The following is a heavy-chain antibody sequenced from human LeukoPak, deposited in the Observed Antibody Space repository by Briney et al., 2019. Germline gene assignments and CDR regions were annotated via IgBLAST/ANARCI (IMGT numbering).Heavy chain of an antibody. D-gene: IGHD1-26*01. V-gene: IGHV3-48*04. J-gene: IGHJ6*03. Sequence: PGGSLSLSCAASGFTFSSYAMNWVRQAPGKGLEGVSYISSSGSTIYYADSVKVRFTISRDNSKNSLYLQMISLRAEDTAIYYCARDPYSGSYGDSYYYYMDVWGKGTTVTISS. CDR2: ISSSGSTI. CDR1: GFTFSSYA. CDR3: ARDPYSGSYGDSYYYYMDV.